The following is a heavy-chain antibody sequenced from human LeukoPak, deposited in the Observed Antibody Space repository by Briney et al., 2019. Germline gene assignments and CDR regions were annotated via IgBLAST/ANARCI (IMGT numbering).Heavy chain of an antibody. V-gene: IGHV3-23*01. CDR2: ISGGGDDT. CDR1: GFTFSTYA. D-gene: IGHD5-18*01. CDR3: AKARYSYGYWCDY. J-gene: IGHJ4*02. Sequence: GGSVRLSCAASGFTFSTYAMHWVRQAPGKGLEWVSSISGGGDDTYYADSVKGRFTVSRDNSKNTLYLQMKSLRADDTAVYYCAKARYSYGYWCDYWGQGTLVTVSS.